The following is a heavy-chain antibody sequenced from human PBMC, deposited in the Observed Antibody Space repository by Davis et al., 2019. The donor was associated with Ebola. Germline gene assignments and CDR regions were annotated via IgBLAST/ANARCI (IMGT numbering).Heavy chain of an antibody. CDR3: ARGWLRAGMDV. CDR2: SYYSSKWYN. Sequence: HSQTLSLTCAISGDSVSGGSGAWNWIRQSPSRGLEWLGRSYYSSKWYNDYAVSVKSRITMNPDTSKNQFSLQLNSVTPEDTALYYCARGWLRAGMDVWGEGTAVTVSS. J-gene: IGHJ6*04. D-gene: IGHD5-18*01. V-gene: IGHV6-1*01. CDR1: GDSVSGGSGA.